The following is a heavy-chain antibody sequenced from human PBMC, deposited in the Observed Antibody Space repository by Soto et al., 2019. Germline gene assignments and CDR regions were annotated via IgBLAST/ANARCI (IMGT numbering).Heavy chain of an antibody. J-gene: IGHJ4*02. CDR1: GFTFSRYS. Sequence: GGSLRLSCAASGFTFSRYSMNWVRQAPGKGLEWVSSISSTTNYIYYADSMKGRFTVSRDNAKNSVYLDMNSLSAEDTAVYYCARESEDLTSNFDYWGQGTLVTAPQ. V-gene: IGHV3-21*01. CDR2: ISSTTNYI. CDR3: ARESEDLTSNFDY.